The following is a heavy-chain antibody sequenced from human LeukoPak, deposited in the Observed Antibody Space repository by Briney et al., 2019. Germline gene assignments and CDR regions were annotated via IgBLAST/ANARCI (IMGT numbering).Heavy chain of an antibody. CDR3: ARQQLERLSDYYYYYMDV. CDR1: GFTFSSYN. V-gene: IGHV3-21*01. CDR2: ISTSSSYI. Sequence: PGGSLRLSCAASGFTFSSYNINWVRQAPGKGLEWVSSISTSSSYIYYADSVKGRFTISRDSTKNSLYLQMNSLRAEDTAVYYCARQQLERLSDYYYYYMDVWGKGTTVTVSS. J-gene: IGHJ6*03. D-gene: IGHD1-1*01.